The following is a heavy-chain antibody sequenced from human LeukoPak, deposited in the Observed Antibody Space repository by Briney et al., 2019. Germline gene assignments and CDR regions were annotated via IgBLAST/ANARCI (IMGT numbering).Heavy chain of an antibody. CDR1: GFTASSNY. V-gene: IGHV3-53*01. CDR2: IYSGGST. D-gene: IGHD1-26*01. CDR3: ASGNSGSYYVFYY. Sequence: GGSLRLSCAASGFTASSNYMSWVRQAPGKGLEWASVIYSGGSTYYADSVKGRFTISRDNSKNTLYLQMNSLRAEDTAVYYCASGNSGSYYVFYYWGQGTLVTVSS. J-gene: IGHJ4*02.